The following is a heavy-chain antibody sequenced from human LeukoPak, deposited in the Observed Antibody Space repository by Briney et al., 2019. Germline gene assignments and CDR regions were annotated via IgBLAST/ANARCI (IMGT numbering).Heavy chain of an antibody. CDR1: GGSISSYY. J-gene: IGHJ4*02. Sequence: ETLSLTCTVSGGSISSYYWSWVRQAPGKGLEWVSAISGSGGSTYYADSVKGRFTISRDNSKNTLYLQMNSLRAEDTAVYYCTSVDSSGWYFWGQGTLVTVSS. D-gene: IGHD6-19*01. V-gene: IGHV3-23*01. CDR2: ISGSGGST. CDR3: TSVDSSGWYF.